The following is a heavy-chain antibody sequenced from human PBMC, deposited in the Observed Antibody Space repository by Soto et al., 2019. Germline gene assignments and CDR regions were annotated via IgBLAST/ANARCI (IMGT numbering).Heavy chain of an antibody. Sequence: PGESLKISCKGSGYTFSKYWIGWVRQTPGKGLEWMGIIFPSDSDTKYSPSFQGQVTMSVDKSINTAYLQWSSLKASDTAIYYCARHGSIGARLNYFDPWGQGTQVTVSS. D-gene: IGHD6-6*01. V-gene: IGHV5-51*01. J-gene: IGHJ5*02. CDR3: ARHGSIGARLNYFDP. CDR1: GYTFSKYW. CDR2: IFPSDSDT.